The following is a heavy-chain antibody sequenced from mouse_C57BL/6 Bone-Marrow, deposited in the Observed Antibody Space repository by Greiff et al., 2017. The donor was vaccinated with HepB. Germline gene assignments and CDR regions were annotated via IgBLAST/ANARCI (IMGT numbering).Heavy chain of an antibody. Sequence: QVQLKESGAELARPGASVKLSCKASGYTFTSYGISWVKQRTGQGLEWIGEIYPRSGNTYYNEKFKGKATLTADKSSSTAYMEIRSLTSEDSAVYFCAKLLYWYFDVWGTGTTVTVSS. J-gene: IGHJ1*03. D-gene: IGHD1-1*01. V-gene: IGHV1-81*01. CDR1: GYTFTSYG. CDR2: IYPRSGNT. CDR3: AKLLYWYFDV.